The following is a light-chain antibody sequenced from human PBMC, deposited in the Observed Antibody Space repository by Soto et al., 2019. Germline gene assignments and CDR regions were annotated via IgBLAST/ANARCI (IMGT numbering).Light chain of an antibody. Sequence: QSALTQPASVSGSPGQSITISCTGTSSDVGGFNYVSWYQQHPGKAPKLMIYEVNNRPSGVSNRFSGSKSGNTASLTISGLQAEDEADYYCISYTSTSTRVFGGGTKVTVL. V-gene: IGLV2-14*01. CDR2: EVN. J-gene: IGLJ3*02. CDR3: ISYTSTSTRV. CDR1: SSDVGGFNY.